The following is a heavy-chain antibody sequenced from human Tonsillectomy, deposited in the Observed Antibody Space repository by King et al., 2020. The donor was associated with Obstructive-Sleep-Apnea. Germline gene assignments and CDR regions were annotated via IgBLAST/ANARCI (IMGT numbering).Heavy chain of an antibody. CDR1: GGSFSGDH. V-gene: IGHV4-34*01. CDR2: IKDSGTT. CDR3: ARIGYSSGWPFDY. J-gene: IGHJ4*02. D-gene: IGHD6-19*01. Sequence: VQLQQWGAGLLKPSETLSLSCAVYGGSFSGDHWSWIRQSPGKGLEWIGEIKDSGTTNYNPSLKSRVTISIYTSKNQFSLNLNSVTAADTAVYYCARIGYSSGWPFDYWGQGTLVTVSS.